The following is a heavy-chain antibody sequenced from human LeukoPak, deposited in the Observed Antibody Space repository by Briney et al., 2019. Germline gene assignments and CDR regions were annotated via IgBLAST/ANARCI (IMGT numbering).Heavy chain of an antibody. CDR1: GGSISSYY. CDR3: ARHADSSGWYRDAFAI. CDR2: IYYSGST. D-gene: IGHD6-19*01. Sequence: PSETLSLTCTVSGGSISSYYWSWLRQPPGKGREGRGDIYYSGSTNYNPSLTSRVTISVDTTKNQFSRRLSSGAAADTAVDYCARHADSSGWYRDAFAISGQGTMVTVSS. V-gene: IGHV4-59*08. J-gene: IGHJ3*02.